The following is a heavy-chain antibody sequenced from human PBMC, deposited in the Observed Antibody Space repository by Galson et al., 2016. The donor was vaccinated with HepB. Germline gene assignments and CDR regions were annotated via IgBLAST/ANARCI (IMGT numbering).Heavy chain of an antibody. D-gene: IGHD5-12*01. CDR3: VSDWDGATNWFDP. V-gene: IGHV1-18*01. J-gene: IGHJ5*02. CDR2: ISTSEGRT. Sequence: SVKVSCKASGYIFTRFGISWVRQAPGQGLEWMGWISTSEGRTNFAQKFQDRVTMTTDTSTSTAYLELRSMRFDDTAVYYCVSDWDGATNWFDPWGQGTLVTVSA. CDR1: GYIFTRFG.